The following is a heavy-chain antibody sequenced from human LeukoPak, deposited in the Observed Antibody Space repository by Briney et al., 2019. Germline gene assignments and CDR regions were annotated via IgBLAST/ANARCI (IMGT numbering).Heavy chain of an antibody. CDR3: ARVTGSIDY. Sequence: ASVKVSCKASGYTFTSYDINWVRQATGQGLEWMGWMNTNSGDTGYAQKFQGRVTMTRDTSISTAYMELSSLRSDDTAVYYCARVTGSIDYWGQGTLVTVSS. D-gene: IGHD1-26*01. CDR1: GYTFTSYD. J-gene: IGHJ4*02. V-gene: IGHV1-8*02. CDR2: MNTNSGDT.